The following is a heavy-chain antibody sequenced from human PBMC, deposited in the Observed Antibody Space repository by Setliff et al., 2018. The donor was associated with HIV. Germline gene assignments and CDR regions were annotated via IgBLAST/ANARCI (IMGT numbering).Heavy chain of an antibody. D-gene: IGHD3-10*01. Sequence: SETLSLTCAVSGVSVSSRDWWTWVRQPPGAGLEWIGERDHSGGTNYNPSLKSRVTMSVDTSKSQFSVNLTSVNASDTAIYYCASRITILQGEDLWGQGIMVTVSS. V-gene: IGHV4-4*02. CDR3: ASRITILQGEDL. CDR1: GVSVSSRDW. CDR2: RDHSGGT. J-gene: IGHJ5*02.